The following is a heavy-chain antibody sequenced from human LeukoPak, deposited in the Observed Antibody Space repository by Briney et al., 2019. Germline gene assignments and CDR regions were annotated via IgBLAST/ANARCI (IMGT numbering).Heavy chain of an antibody. CDR1: GGSISTYY. Sequence: SETLSLTCTVSGGSISTYYWNWIRQPPGKGLEWIGYIYYSGSTNYNSSLKSRVTISVDTSKNQFSLNLNSVTAADTAVYYCARGRYDFWSGYYRNYYFDYWGQGTLVTVSS. CDR2: IYYSGST. J-gene: IGHJ4*02. V-gene: IGHV4-59*01. D-gene: IGHD3-3*01. CDR3: ARGRYDFWSGYYRNYYFDY.